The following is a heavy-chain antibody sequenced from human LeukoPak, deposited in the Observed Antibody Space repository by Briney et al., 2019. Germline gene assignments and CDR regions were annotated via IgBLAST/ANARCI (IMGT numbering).Heavy chain of an antibody. J-gene: IGHJ4*02. V-gene: IGHV3-7*05. CDR3: STGQYGCKDY. D-gene: IGHD4-23*01. CDR2: IKEDGSEK. CDR1: GFIISDDW. Sequence: GGSLRLSCAASGFIISDDWKSWGRQAPGKGLEWVANIKEDGSEKYYVDSVKGRFTISRDNAKNSVYLQMNSLRAEDTAVYYCSTGQYGCKDYWGQGNLVTVSS.